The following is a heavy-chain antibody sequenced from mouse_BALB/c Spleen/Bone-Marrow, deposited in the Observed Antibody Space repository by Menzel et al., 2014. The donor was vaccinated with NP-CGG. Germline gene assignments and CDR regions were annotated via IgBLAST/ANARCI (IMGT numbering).Heavy chain of an antibody. CDR1: GFSLTNYG. CDR3: ARHRYYAMDY. Sequence: VKVVESGPGLVSPSQSLSITCTISGFSLTNYGVHWVRQPPGKGLEWLVVIWSDGSTTYNSALKSRLSISKDNSKSQVFLKMNSLQTDDTAMYYCARHRYYAMDYWGQGTSVTASS. J-gene: IGHJ4*01. V-gene: IGHV2-6-1*01. CDR2: IWSDGST.